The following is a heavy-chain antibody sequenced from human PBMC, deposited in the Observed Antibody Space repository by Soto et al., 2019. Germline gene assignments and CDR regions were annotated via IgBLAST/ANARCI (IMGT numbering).Heavy chain of an antibody. V-gene: IGHV4-39*01. J-gene: IGHJ2*01. D-gene: IGHD4-17*01. CDR1: GGSISSSSYY. CDR3: ARPDYGDYGWYFDL. Sequence: SETLSLPCPVSGGSISSSSYYWGWIRQPPGKGLEWIGSIYYSGSTYYNPSLKSRFTISVDTSKNQFSLKLSSVTAADTAVYYCARPDYGDYGWYFDLWGRGTLVTVSS. CDR2: IYYSGST.